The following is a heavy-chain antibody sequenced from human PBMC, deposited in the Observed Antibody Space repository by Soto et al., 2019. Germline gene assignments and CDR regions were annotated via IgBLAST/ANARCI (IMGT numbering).Heavy chain of an antibody. CDR2: TYYRSKWFN. J-gene: IGHJ4*02. D-gene: IGHD2-15*01. V-gene: IGHV6-1*01. Sequence: SQTLSLTCVISGDSVSNNGAAWNWIRQSPSGGLEWLGRTYYRSKWFNDYAVSVKSRITISPDTSKNQFSLKLSSVTAADTAVYYCARHAEFYCSGGSCQFREIDYWGQGTPVTVSS. CDR3: ARHAEFYCSGGSCQFREIDY. CDR1: GDSVSNNGAA.